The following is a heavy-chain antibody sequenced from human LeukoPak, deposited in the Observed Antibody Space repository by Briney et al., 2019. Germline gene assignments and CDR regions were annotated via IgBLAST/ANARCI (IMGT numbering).Heavy chain of an antibody. CDR1: GFTFSSYS. CDR3: TRERYFHH. J-gene: IGHJ1*01. CDR2: ISSSSDSI. Sequence: PGGSLRLSCVASGFTFSSYSMNWVRRAPGKGLEWVSYISSSSDSIYYADSVKGRFTISRDNAKNSLYLQMSSLRDEDTAVYYCTRERYFHHWGRGTLVTVSS. V-gene: IGHV3-48*02.